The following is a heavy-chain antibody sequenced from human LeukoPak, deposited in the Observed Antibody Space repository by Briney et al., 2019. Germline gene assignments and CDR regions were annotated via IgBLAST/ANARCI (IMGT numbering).Heavy chain of an antibody. J-gene: IGHJ6*03. CDR2: IIPIFGTA. Sequence: ASVKVSCKASGGTFSSYAISWVRQAPGQGLEWMGGIIPIFGTANYAQKFQGRVTITADESTSTAYMELSSLRSEDTAVYYCARDPARPPRYYMDVWGKGTTVTVSS. V-gene: IGHV1-69*13. CDR1: GGTFSSYA. CDR3: ARDPARPPRYYMDV.